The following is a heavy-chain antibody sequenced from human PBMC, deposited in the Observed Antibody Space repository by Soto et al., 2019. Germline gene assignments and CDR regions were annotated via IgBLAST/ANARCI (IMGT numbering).Heavy chain of an antibody. D-gene: IGHD1-7*01. Sequence: EVQLVESGGGLVQPGGSLRLSCAASGFTFSSYWMHWVRQAPGKGLVWVSRINSDGSSTSYADSVKGRFTISRDNAKNTLYLQMNRLRAEDTAVYYCARVGNWNYPPLPYWGQGTLVTVSS. V-gene: IGHV3-74*01. J-gene: IGHJ4*02. CDR2: INSDGSST. CDR3: ARVGNWNYPPLPY. CDR1: GFTFSSYW.